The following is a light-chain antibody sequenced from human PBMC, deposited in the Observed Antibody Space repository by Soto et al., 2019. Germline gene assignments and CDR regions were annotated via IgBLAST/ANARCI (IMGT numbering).Light chain of an antibody. CDR1: QRVLHSSNNKNY. CDR3: QQYYSIPLT. J-gene: IGKJ3*01. Sequence: DIVMTQSPDSLAVSLGERATINCKSSQRVLHSSNNKNYLTWYQQKPGQPPKLLIYWASTRESGVPDRFSGSGSGTDFTLTISSLQAEDVAVYYCQQYYSIPLTFGPGTKVDIK. CDR2: WAS. V-gene: IGKV4-1*01.